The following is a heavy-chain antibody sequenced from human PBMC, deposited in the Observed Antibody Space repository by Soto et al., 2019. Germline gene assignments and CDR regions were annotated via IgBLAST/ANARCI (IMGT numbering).Heavy chain of an antibody. D-gene: IGHD5-18*01. CDR1: GFSLSTSGVG. CDR3: AHSLATAMVPGFDY. CDR2: IYWDDDK. V-gene: IGHV2-5*02. J-gene: IGHJ4*02. Sequence: QITLKESGPTLVKPTQTLTLTCTFSGFSLSTSGVGVGWIRQPPGKALEWLALIYWDDDKRYSPSLKSRLTIPKDTSKNQVVLTMTNMDPVDTATYYCAHSLATAMVPGFDYWGQGTLVTVSS.